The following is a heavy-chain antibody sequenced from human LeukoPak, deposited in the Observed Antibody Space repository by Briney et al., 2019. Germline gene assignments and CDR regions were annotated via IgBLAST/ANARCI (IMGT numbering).Heavy chain of an antibody. V-gene: IGHV3-30*02. CDR2: IRHDGTDQ. CDR1: GFTFS. CDR3: ARDRKVGATQDY. J-gene: IGHJ4*02. Sequence: GGSLRLSCVGSGFTFSVHWVRQVPGKGLEWLTFIRHDGTDQHYADSVRGRFTTSRDNSKNTLYLQMNSLRAEDTAVYYCARDRKVGATQDYWGQGTLVTVSS. D-gene: IGHD1-26*01.